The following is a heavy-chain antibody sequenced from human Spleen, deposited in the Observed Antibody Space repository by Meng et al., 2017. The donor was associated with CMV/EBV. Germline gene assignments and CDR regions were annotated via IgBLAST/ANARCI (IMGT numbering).Heavy chain of an antibody. J-gene: IGHJ5*02. CDR1: GGSMSSGDYF. CDR3: ARAEYYNWFDP. D-gene: IGHD1-14*01. Sequence: AEVQGSGPGPVKPSPTLSLTCTVSGGSMSSGDYFWNWIRQPPGKGLEWIGYIYYSGNTYYNPSLKSRVTISIDTSKNQFSLKLSSVTAADTAVYYCARAEYYNWFDPWGQGTLVTVSS. CDR2: IYYSGNT. V-gene: IGHV4-30-4*01.